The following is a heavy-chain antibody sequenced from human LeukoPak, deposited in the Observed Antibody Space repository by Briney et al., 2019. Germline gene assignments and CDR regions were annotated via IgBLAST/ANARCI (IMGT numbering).Heavy chain of an antibody. CDR1: GGSIRSYY. D-gene: IGHD3-22*01. CDR3: ARHNYYDSSGYYPLGY. CDR2: IYYSGIT. Sequence: SETLSLTCTVSGGSIRSYYWSWIRQPPGKGLEWIGYIYYSGITNYNPSLKSRVTISVDTSKNQYSLELSSVTAADTAVYYCARHNYYDSSGYYPLGYWGQGTLVTVSS. V-gene: IGHV4-59*08. J-gene: IGHJ4*02.